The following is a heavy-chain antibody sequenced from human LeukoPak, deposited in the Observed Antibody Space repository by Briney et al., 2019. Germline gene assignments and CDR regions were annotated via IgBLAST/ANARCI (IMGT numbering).Heavy chain of an antibody. CDR2: IYYGGST. V-gene: IGHV4-39*01. CDR1: GGSISGSSYY. CDR3: ARLGNYDFWSGPTNWFDP. D-gene: IGHD3-3*01. Sequence: EASETLSLTCTVSGGSISGSSYYWGWIRQPPGKGLEWIGSIYYGGSTYYNPSLKSRVTISVDTSKNQFSLKLSSVTAADTAVYYCARLGNYDFWSGPTNWFDPWGQGTLVTVSP. J-gene: IGHJ5*02.